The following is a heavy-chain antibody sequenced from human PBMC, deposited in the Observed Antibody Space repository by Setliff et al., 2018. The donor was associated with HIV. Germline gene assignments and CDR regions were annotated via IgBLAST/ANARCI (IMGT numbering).Heavy chain of an antibody. CDR2: INSDGSST. Sequence: PGGSLRLSCAASGFTFSSYAMSWVRQAPGKGLVWVSRINSDGSSTSYADSVKGRFTISRDNAKSILYLQMESLRPEDSALYYCAKDTLGIAAAGTSWYWYFDLWGRGTLVTVSS. J-gene: IGHJ2*01. CDR1: GFTFSSYA. CDR3: AKDTLGIAAAGTSWYWYFDL. D-gene: IGHD6-13*01. V-gene: IGHV3-74*01.